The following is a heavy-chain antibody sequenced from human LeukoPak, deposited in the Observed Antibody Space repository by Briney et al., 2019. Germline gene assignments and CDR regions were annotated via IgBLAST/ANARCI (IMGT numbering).Heavy chain of an antibody. J-gene: IGHJ4*02. CDR1: GFTFSSYN. Sequence: GGSLRLSCAASGFTFSSYNMDWVRQAPGKGLVWISYISDSRNTIHYADSVKGRFTISRDNAKNFLYLQMNSLRAEDTAVYFCARDRGGAYDFWSGYYTGYFDYWGQGTLVTVSS. V-gene: IGHV3-48*01. D-gene: IGHD3-3*01. CDR2: ISDSRNTI. CDR3: ARDRGGAYDFWSGYYTGYFDY.